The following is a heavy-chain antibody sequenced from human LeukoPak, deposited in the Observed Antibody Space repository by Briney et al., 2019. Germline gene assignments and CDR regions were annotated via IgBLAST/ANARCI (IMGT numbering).Heavy chain of an antibody. Sequence: PSETLSLTCAVYGGSFSGYYWSWIRQPPGKGLEWIGEINHSGSTNYNPSLKSRVTISVDTSKNQFYLKLSSVTAADTAVYYCAGYRSGRNYWGQGTLVTVSS. J-gene: IGHJ4*02. D-gene: IGHD5-18*01. CDR1: GGSFSGYY. CDR2: INHSGST. CDR3: AGYRSGRNY. V-gene: IGHV4-34*01.